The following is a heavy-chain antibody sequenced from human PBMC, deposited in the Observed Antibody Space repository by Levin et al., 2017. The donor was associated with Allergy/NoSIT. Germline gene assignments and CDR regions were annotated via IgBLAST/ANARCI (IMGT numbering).Heavy chain of an antibody. Sequence: TGGSLRLSCAASGFTFSSYWMSWVRQAPGKGLEWVANIKQDGSEKYYVDSVKGRFTISRDNAKNSLYLQMNSLRAEDTAVYYCARGPYSTTRALNWFDPWGQGTLVTVSS. D-gene: IGHD6-13*01. CDR3: ARGPYSTTRALNWFDP. CDR2: IKQDGSEK. J-gene: IGHJ5*02. CDR1: GFTFSSYW. V-gene: IGHV3-7*01.